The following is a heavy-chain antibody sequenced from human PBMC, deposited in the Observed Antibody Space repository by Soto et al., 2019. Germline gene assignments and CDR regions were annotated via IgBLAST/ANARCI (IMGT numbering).Heavy chain of an antibody. CDR1: GFTFSSYW. D-gene: IGHD3-16*01. V-gene: IGHV3-74*01. CDR3: ARGRGGAFDF. CDR2: INLDGSIT. J-gene: IGHJ4*02. Sequence: EVQLVESGGCLVQPGGSLRLSCAASGFTFSSYWMHWVRQAPGKGLVWVSHINLDGSITAYADSVKGRFTTSRDNAKNTLYLQMNTLRAEDTAVYYCARGRGGAFDFWGQGTLVTVSS.